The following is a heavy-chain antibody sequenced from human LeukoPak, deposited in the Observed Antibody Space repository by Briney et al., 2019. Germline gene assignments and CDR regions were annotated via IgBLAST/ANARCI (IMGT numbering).Heavy chain of an antibody. D-gene: IGHD2-15*01. V-gene: IGHV3-48*03. J-gene: IGHJ4*02. Sequence: GGSLRLSCATSGFTFSSYEMNWVRQAPGKGLEWVSYISSSGSTIYYADSVKGRFTISRDNAKNSLYLQMNSLRAEDTAVYYCARDYCSGGSCYSDYWGQGTLVTVPS. CDR3: ARDYCSGGSCYSDY. CDR1: GFTFSSYE. CDR2: ISSSGSTI.